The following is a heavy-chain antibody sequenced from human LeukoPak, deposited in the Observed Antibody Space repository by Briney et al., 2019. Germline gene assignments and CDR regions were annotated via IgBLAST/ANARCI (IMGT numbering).Heavy chain of an antibody. CDR2: IYWDDDK. J-gene: IGHJ4*02. D-gene: IGHD3-22*01. V-gene: IGHV2-5*02. CDR1: GFSLSTSGVG. Sequence: SGPTLVNPTQTLTLTCTFSGFSLSTSGVGVGWIRQPPGKALEWLALIYWDDDKRYSPSLKSRLTITKDTSKNQVVLTMTNMDPVDTATYYCAHRYDSSGYSSYYFDYWGQGTLVTVSS. CDR3: AHRYDSSGYSSYYFDY.